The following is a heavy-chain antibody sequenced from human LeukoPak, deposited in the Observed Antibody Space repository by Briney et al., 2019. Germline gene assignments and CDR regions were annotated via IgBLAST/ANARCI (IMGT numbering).Heavy chain of an antibody. Sequence: RGESLKISCKGSGYSFTSYWIGWVRQMPGKGLEWMGIIYPGDSDTRYSPSFQGQVTISADKSISTAYLQWSSPKASDTAMYYCARSIAVAGTDYGYWGQGTLVTVSS. J-gene: IGHJ4*02. CDR2: IYPGDSDT. V-gene: IGHV5-51*01. CDR1: GYSFTSYW. D-gene: IGHD6-19*01. CDR3: ARSIAVAGTDYGY.